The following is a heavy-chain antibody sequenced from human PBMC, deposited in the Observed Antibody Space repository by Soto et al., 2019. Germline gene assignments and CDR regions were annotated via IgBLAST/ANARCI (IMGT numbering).Heavy chain of an antibody. V-gene: IGHV1-69*02. Sequence: SVKVSCKASGGTFSSYTISWVRQAPGQGLEWMGRIIPILGIANYAQKFQGRVTITVDESTSTAYMELSSLRSEDTAVYYCARVDTAMAYFDYWGQGTLVTVSS. D-gene: IGHD5-18*01. CDR1: GGTFSSYT. CDR3: ARVDTAMAYFDY. CDR2: IIPILGIA. J-gene: IGHJ4*02.